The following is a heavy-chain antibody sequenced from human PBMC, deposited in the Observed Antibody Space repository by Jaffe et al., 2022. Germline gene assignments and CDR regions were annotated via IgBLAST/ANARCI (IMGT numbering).Heavy chain of an antibody. CDR3: APRRWYSSGWFLDY. CDR1: GFTFSSYE. D-gene: IGHD6-19*01. V-gene: IGHV3-48*03. J-gene: IGHJ4*02. Sequence: EVQLVESGGGLVQPGGSLRLSCAASGFTFSSYEMNWVRQAPGKGLEWVSYISSSGSTIYYADSVKGRFTISRDNAKNSLYLQMNSLRAEDTAVYYCAPRRWYSSGWFLDYWGQGTLVTVSS. CDR2: ISSSGSTI.